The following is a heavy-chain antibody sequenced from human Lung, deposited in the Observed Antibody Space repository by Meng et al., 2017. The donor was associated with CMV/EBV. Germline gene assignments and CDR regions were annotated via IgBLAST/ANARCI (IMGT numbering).Heavy chain of an antibody. CDR2: IKQGGSEE. J-gene: IGHJ4*02. Sequence: GESLKISCAASGFTFSSYWMSWVRQAPGKGLEWVANIKQGGSEEYYVESVKVRFTISRDNAKNSLYLQMNSLRAEDTAVYYCARVRNAVVIPNYLDYWGQGTLVXVSS. V-gene: IGHV3-7*01. CDR3: ARVRNAVVIPNYLDY. CDR1: GFTFSSYW. D-gene: IGHD2-21*01.